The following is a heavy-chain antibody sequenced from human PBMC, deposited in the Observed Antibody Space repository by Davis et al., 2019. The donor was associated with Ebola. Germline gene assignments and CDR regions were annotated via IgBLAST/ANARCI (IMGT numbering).Heavy chain of an antibody. J-gene: IGHJ4*02. CDR1: GFTFSSYA. D-gene: IGHD5-24*01. CDR3: AKDRDGFNDGGFDY. CDR2: LSYDGGNK. V-gene: IGHV3-30*18. Sequence: GGSLRLSCVASGFTFSSYAMHWVRQAPGKGLDWVAVLSYDGGNKYYADSVKGRFTISRDNAKNTLNLQMNSLRAEDTAVYYCAKDRDGFNDGGFDYWGQGTLVTVSS.